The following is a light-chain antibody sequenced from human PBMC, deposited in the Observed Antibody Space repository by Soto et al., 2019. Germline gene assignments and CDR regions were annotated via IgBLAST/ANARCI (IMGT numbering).Light chain of an antibody. CDR3: AAWDDSLNGYV. CDR2: SND. CDR1: SSNIGSNS. J-gene: IGLJ1*01. V-gene: IGLV1-44*01. Sequence: QSALTQPPSASGTPGQRVTISCSGSSSNIGSNSVNWYQQLPGTAPKLLIYSNDRRPSGVPDRFSGSKSGTSASLAISGLQSEDEADYYCAAWDDSLNGYVFGTETNVTVL.